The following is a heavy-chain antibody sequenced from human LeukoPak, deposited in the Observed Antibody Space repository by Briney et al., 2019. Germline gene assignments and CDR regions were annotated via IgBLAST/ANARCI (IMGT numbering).Heavy chain of an antibody. Sequence: GRSLRLSCAASGFTFSSYGMHWVRQAPGKGLEWVSGISWNSGSIGYADSVKGRFTISRDNAKNSLYLQMNSLRAEDTALYYCAKDSGGTAMAWSYFQHWGQGTLVTVSS. V-gene: IGHV3-9*01. CDR1: GFTFSSYG. CDR3: AKDSGGTAMAWSYFQH. D-gene: IGHD5-18*01. J-gene: IGHJ1*01. CDR2: ISWNSGSI.